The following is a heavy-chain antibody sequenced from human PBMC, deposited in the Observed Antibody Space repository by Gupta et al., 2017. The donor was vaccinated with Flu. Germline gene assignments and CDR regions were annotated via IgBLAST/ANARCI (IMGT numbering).Heavy chain of an antibody. CDR3: AKDGPWTASCPYYCYYMDV. Sequence: QMQLVESGGGVVQFGTSLRLSFAASGFPFSRYGMHWGPQAPGKGLEWVADIASDGSHKDYADSVRGRFTISRDNSKNTLSLEMDSLRVEDTAVYYCAKDGPWTASCPYYCYYMDVWGKGTTVTVSS. CDR2: IASDGSHK. V-gene: IGHV3-30*18. D-gene: IGHD2-2*01. J-gene: IGHJ6*03. CDR1: GFPFSRYG.